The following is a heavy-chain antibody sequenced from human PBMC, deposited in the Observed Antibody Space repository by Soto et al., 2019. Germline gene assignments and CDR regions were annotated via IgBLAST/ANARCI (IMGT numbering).Heavy chain of an antibody. V-gene: IGHV3-74*01. CDR2: IDPAGSTT. CDR1: GFSFSDYW. J-gene: IGHJ4*02. CDR3: SRGGGVSGNYL. Sequence: EVQLVESGGGLVQPGGSLRLSCAASGFSFSDYWMHWVRQAPGKGLVWVSCIDPAGSTTTYAASVKGRFTISSDTVKNTLYWQMDRLRAEDTASYYCSRGGGVSGNYLGGQGTLGTVSS. D-gene: IGHD1-26*01.